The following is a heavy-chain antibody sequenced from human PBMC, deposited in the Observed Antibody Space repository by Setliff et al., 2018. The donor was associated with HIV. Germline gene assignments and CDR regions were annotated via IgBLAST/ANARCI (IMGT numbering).Heavy chain of an antibody. D-gene: IGHD6-19*01. CDR2: LSSKGQA. V-gene: IGHV4-39*07. CDR3: ARGPVRGSTGWYWESFQY. Sequence: SETLSLTCTVSGGSISRSTHHWAWIRQPPGKGLEWIGALSSKGQAYYNPSLKSRVAISIDSSKNLFSLRLDSLTAADTAVYYCARGPVRGSTGWYWESFQYWGQGTLVTVSS. J-gene: IGHJ1*01. CDR1: GGSISRSTHH.